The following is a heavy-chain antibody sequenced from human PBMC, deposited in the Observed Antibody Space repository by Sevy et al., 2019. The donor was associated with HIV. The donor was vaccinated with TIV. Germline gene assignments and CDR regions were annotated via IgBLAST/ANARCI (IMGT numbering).Heavy chain of an antibody. D-gene: IGHD3-22*01. CDR2: IYYSGST. CDR1: GGSVSSGSYY. Sequence: SETLSLTCTVSGGSVSSGSYYWSWIRQPPGKGLEWIGYIYYSGSTNYNPSLKSRVTISVDTSKNQFSLKLSSVTAADTAVYHCARVRHYYDSSGYPDYWGQGTLVTVSS. V-gene: IGHV4-61*01. CDR3: ARVRHYYDSSGYPDY. J-gene: IGHJ4*02.